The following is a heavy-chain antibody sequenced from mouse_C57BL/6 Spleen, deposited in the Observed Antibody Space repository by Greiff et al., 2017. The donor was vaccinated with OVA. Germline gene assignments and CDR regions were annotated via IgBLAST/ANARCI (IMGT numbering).Heavy chain of an antibody. CDR1: GYAFTNYL. D-gene: IGHD4-1*01. CDR2: INPGSGGT. J-gene: IGHJ1*03. V-gene: IGHV1-54*01. CDR3: GRFETGKDWYFDV. Sequence: VQLKESGAELVRPGTSVKVSCKASGYAFTNYLIEWVKQRPGQGLEWIGVINPGSGGTNYNEKFKGKATLTADKSSSTAYMQLSSLTSEDSAVSFCGRFETGKDWYFDVWGTGTTVTVSS.